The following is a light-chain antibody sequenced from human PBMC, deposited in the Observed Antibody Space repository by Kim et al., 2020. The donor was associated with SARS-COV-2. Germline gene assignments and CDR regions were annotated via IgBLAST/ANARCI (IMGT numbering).Light chain of an antibody. V-gene: IGKV3-11*01. Sequence: LSPGETATLSRRASPSVSSYLRWFRHKPGPAHSLLLCEASTRATGVPARVSGSGSGTDFTLTISRLEPEAFAVYYCQQRSNWPITFGQGTRLEI. CDR2: EAS. CDR3: QQRSNWPIT. J-gene: IGKJ5*01. CDR1: PSVSSY.